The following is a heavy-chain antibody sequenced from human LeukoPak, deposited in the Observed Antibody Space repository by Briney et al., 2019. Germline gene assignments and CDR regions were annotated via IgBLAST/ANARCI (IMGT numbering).Heavy chain of an antibody. V-gene: IGHV3-15*01. CDR3: TTDLWTAHYDFWSGYFYSDY. D-gene: IGHD3-3*01. CDR2: IKSITDGGAT. Sequence: GGSLRLSSAASGFTISNAWMSWVRQAPGKVMEWVGRIKSITDGGATDYAAPVKGRFTISRDDSKNTLYLQMNSLKTEDTAVYYCTTDLWTAHYDFWSGYFYSDYWGQGTLVTVSS. CDR1: GFTISNAW. J-gene: IGHJ4*02.